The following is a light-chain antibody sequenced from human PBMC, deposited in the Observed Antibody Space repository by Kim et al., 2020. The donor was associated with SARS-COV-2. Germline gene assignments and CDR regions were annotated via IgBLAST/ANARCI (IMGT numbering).Light chain of an antibody. CDR3: QQYYSTPPT. CDR2: WAS. Sequence: DIVMTQSPDSLAVSLGERATINCKSSQSVLYSSNNKNYLAWYQQKPGQPPKLLIYWASTRESGVPDRFSGSGSGTDFTLTISSLQAEDVAVYYCQQYYSTPPTFGQGPKLEI. J-gene: IGKJ2*01. V-gene: IGKV4-1*01. CDR1: QSVLYSSNNKNY.